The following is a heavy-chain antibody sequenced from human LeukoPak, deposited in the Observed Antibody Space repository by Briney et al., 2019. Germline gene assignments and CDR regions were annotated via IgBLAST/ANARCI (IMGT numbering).Heavy chain of an antibody. D-gene: IGHD3-10*01. J-gene: IGHJ6*04. CDR2: ISGSGDNT. Sequence: PGGSLRLSCAASGFTFSSHGMSWVRQAPGKGLEWVSTISGSGDNTYYADSVKGRFTISRDNSLYLQMNSLRAEDTAVYYCARSRSGTYYNADVWGKGTTVTISS. V-gene: IGHV3-23*01. CDR1: GFTFSSHG. CDR3: ARSRSGTYYNADV.